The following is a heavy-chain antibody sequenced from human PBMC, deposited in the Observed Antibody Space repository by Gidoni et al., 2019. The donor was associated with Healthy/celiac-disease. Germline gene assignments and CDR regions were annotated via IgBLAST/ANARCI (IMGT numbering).Heavy chain of an antibody. J-gene: IGHJ6*03. CDR3: AREDVYYYYMDV. Sequence: QVQLVESGGGLVKPGGSLRLSCAASGFTFSDYYMSWIRQAPGKGLEWVSYISSSSSYTNYADSVKGRFTISRDNAKNSLYLQMNSLRAEDTAVYYCAREDVYYYYMDVWGKGTTVTVSS. D-gene: IGHD3-16*01. CDR2: ISSSSSYT. CDR1: GFTFSDYY. V-gene: IGHV3-11*05.